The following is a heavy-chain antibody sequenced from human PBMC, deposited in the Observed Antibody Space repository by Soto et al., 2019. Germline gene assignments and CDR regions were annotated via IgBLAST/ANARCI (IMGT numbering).Heavy chain of an antibody. CDR2: ISGSGADT. J-gene: IGHJ4*02. V-gene: IGHV3-23*01. CDR3: AKSRSANYFAS. D-gene: IGHD6-13*01. Sequence: PGGSLRLSCAASGFTFSNYVMSWVRLAPGKGLEWVSAISGSGADTYYTDSVEGRFTISGDFSNNTLYLQMNSLRAEDTAVYYCAKSRSANYFASWGQGTLATVP. CDR1: GFTFSNYV.